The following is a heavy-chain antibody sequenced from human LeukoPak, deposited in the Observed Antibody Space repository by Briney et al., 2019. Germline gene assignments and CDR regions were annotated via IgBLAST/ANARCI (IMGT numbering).Heavy chain of an antibody. CDR1: GGSISSYY. J-gene: IGHJ4*02. D-gene: IGHD3-22*01. Sequence: SETLSLTCTVSGGSISSYYWSWIRLPPGKGLEWIGYIQYSGSTNYNPSLKSRVTISVDTSKNQFSLKLSSVTAADTAVYYCARAPILHYYDSSGYHTTYYFDYWGQGTLVTVSS. V-gene: IGHV4-59*01. CDR2: IQYSGST. CDR3: ARAPILHYYDSSGYHTTYYFDY.